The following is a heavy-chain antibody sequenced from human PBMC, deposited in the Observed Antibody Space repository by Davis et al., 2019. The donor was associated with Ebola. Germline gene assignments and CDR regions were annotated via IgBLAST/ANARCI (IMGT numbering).Heavy chain of an antibody. CDR3: ARVYYDSSGYPAIDY. CDR2: ISTYNGNT. V-gene: IGHV1-18*01. CDR1: GYTFTDYG. J-gene: IGHJ4*02. D-gene: IGHD3-22*01. Sequence: AASVKVSCKPYGYTFTDYGISWVRQAPGQGLEWMGWISTYNGNTNYAQKLQGRVTMTTDTSTSTAYMELRSLRSDDTAVYYCARVYYDSSGYPAIDYWGQGTLVTVSS.